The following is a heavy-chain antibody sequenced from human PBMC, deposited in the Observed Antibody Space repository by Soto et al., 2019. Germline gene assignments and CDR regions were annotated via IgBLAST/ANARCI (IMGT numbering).Heavy chain of an antibody. CDR2: IYYTGST. Sequence: QVQLQESGPGLVKPSQTLSLTCSVSGASISSGNYYWSWIRQHPGKGLEWIGYIYYTGSTYYNPSLRSRFTISEDMSKNHFSLRLSSVTAADTAVYYCARGREEAGGPFDYWGQGTLVTVSS. D-gene: IGHD3-10*01. CDR3: ARGREEAGGPFDY. J-gene: IGHJ4*02. CDR1: GASISSGNYY. V-gene: IGHV4-31*03.